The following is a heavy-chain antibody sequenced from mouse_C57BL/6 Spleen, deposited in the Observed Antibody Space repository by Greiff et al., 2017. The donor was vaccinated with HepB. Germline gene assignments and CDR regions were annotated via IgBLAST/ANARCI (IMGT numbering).Heavy chain of an antibody. CDR3: ARDSLVWYFDV. Sequence: EVKLMESGGGLVKPGGSLKLSCAASGFTFSDYGMHWVRQAPEKGLEWVAYISSGSSTIYYADTVKGRFTISRDNAKNTLFLQMTSLRSEDTAMYYCARDSLVWYFDVWGTGTTVTVSS. CDR2: ISSGSSTI. V-gene: IGHV5-17*01. D-gene: IGHD6-2*01. CDR1: GFTFSDYG. J-gene: IGHJ1*03.